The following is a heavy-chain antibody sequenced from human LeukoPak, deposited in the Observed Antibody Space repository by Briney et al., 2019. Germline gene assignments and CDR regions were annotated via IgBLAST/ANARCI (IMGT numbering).Heavy chain of an antibody. CDR3: TKAYCDGGGCYEPNY. J-gene: IGHJ4*02. CDR1: GFNFGDHA. D-gene: IGHD2-15*01. V-gene: IGHV3-49*03. Sequence: PGGTLRFSCTTYGFNFGDHAMSWFRQAPGKGLEWVGFISSKTYGCTTEFAASVKGRFTISRDDSESIAYLQMNSLKTEDTAVYYCTKAYCDGGGCYEPNYWGQGTLVTVSS. CDR2: ISSKTYGCTT.